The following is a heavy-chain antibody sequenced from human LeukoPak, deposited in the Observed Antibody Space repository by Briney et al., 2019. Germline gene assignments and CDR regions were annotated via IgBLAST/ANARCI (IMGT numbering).Heavy chain of an antibody. V-gene: IGHV1-8*01. CDR2: MNPNSGNT. Sequence: ASVKVSCKASGYTFTTYGLSWVRQATGQGLEWMGWMNPNSGNTGYAQKFQGRVTITRNTSISTAYMELSSLRSEDTAVYYCARGGSSGYYFLLYYYYYMDVWGKGTTVTVSS. CDR1: GYTFTTYG. D-gene: IGHD3-22*01. J-gene: IGHJ6*03. CDR3: ARGGSSGYYFLLYYYYYMDV.